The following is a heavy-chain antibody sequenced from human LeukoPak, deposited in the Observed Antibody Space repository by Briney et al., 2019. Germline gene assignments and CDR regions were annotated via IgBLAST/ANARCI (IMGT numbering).Heavy chain of an antibody. J-gene: IGHJ3*02. CDR1: GFTFDDYA. Sequence: GGSLRLSCAASGFTFDDYAMHWVRQAPGKGLEWVSGISWNSGSIGYADSVKGRFTISRDNAKNSLYLQMNSLRAEDTALYYCARVLYYYDSSGYYGGADAFDIWGQGTMVTVSS. D-gene: IGHD3-22*01. CDR3: ARVLYYYDSSGYYGGADAFDI. CDR2: ISWNSGSI. V-gene: IGHV3-9*01.